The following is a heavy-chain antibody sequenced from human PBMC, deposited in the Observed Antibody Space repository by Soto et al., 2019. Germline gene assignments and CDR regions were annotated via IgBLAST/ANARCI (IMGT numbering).Heavy chain of an antibody. CDR2: IYYSGST. D-gene: IGHD2-15*01. J-gene: IGHJ6*02. V-gene: IGHV4-59*01. CDR3: ARNRVETPSGGAVDYYYGMDV. Sequence: QVQLQESGPGLVKPSETLSLTCTVSGGSISSYYWSWIRQPPGKGLEWIGYIYYSGSTNYNPSLKSRVTISVDTSKNQFSLKLSSVTAADTAVYYCARNRVETPSGGAVDYYYGMDVWGQGTTVTVSS. CDR1: GGSISSYY.